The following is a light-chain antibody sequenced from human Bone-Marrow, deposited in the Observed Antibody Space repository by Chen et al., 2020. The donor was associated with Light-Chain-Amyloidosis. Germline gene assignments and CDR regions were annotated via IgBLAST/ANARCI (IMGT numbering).Light chain of an antibody. J-gene: IGLJ2*01. CDR3: QSADSSGTYEVI. V-gene: IGLV3-25*03. CDR1: DLPTQY. Sequence: SYELTQPPSVSVSPRQTARITCAGDDLPTQYAYWYQQKPGQAPVLVIHKDTERPSGISERFSGGSSGTTATLTISGGQAEDEADYHCQSADSSGTYEVIFGGGTKLTVL. CDR2: KDT.